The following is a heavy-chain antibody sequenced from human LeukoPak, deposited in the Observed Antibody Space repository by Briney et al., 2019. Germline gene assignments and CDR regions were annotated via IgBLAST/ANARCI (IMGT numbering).Heavy chain of an antibody. J-gene: IGHJ5*02. D-gene: IGHD3-16*01. CDR3: ARDWTPYYDYVWGSA. Sequence: GGSLRLSCAASGVTFSSYWMSWVRQAPGKGLEWVANIKQDGSEKYYVDSVKGRFTISRDNAKNSLYLQMNSLRAEDTAVYYCARDWTPYYDYVWGSAWGQGTLVTVSS. CDR2: IKQDGSEK. V-gene: IGHV3-7*01. CDR1: GVTFSSYW.